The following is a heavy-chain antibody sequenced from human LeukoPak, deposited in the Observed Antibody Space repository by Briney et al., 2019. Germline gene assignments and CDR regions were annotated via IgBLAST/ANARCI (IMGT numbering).Heavy chain of an antibody. J-gene: IGHJ3*02. D-gene: IGHD2-8*01. CDR1: GFTFSSYA. CDR2: ISYDGSNK. Sequence: GGSLRLSCAASGFTFSSYAMHWVRQAPGKGLEWVAAISYDGSNKYYADSVKGRFTISRDNSKNTLYLQMNSLRAEDTAVYYCARGGIMVYAIAAFDIWGQGTMVTVSS. CDR3: ARGGIMVYAIAAFDI. V-gene: IGHV3-30*04.